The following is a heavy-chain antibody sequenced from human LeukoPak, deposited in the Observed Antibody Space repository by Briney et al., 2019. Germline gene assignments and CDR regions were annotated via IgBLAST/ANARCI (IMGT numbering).Heavy chain of an antibody. V-gene: IGHV4-61*02. CDR1: GGSISSGSYY. CDR2: IYTSGST. J-gene: IGHJ4*02. Sequence: PSETLFLTCTVSGGSISSGSYYWSWIRQPAGKGLEWIGRIYTSGSTNYNPSLKSRVTISVDTSKNQFSLKLSSVTAADTAVYYCARGKREQVGDYFDYWGQGTLVTVSS. CDR3: ARGKREQVGDYFDY. D-gene: IGHD1/OR15-1a*01.